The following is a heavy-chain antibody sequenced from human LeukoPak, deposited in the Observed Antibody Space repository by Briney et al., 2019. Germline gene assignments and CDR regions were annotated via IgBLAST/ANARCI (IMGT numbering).Heavy chain of an antibody. CDR2: IYTSGST. D-gene: IGHD2-2*01. CDR3: ARAETGSTSAIWAFDI. CDR1: GGSISSGSYY. Sequence: PSQTLSLTCTVSGGSISSGSYYWSWIRQPAGKGLEWIGRIYTSGSTSYNPSLKSRVTISVDTSKNQFSLKLSSVTAADTAVYYCARAETGSTSAIWAFDIWGQGTMVTVSS. J-gene: IGHJ3*02. V-gene: IGHV4-61*02.